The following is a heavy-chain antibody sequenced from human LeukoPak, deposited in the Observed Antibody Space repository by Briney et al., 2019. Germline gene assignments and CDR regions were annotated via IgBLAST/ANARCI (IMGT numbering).Heavy chain of an antibody. V-gene: IGHV1-2*02. CDR2: INPNSGGT. D-gene: IGHD1-1*01. CDR3: ASHFGRGPTGTTLRYYYYYMDV. J-gene: IGHJ6*03. Sequence: ASVKVSCKASGYTFTGYYMHWVRQAPGQGPEWMGWINPNSGGTNYAQKVQGRVTMTRDTSISTAYMELSRLRSDDTAVYYCASHFGRGPTGTTLRYYYYYMDVWGKGTTVTVSS. CDR1: GYTFTGYY.